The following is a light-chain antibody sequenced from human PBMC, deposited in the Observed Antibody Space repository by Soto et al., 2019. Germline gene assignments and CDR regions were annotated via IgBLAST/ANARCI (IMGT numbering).Light chain of an antibody. V-gene: IGLV2-18*02. J-gene: IGLJ1*01. CDR3: SSYTITTTYV. CDR1: SSDVGSFNR. Sequence: QSALTQPPSVSGSPGQSVAISCTGTSSDVGSFNRVSWYQQPPGTAPKLIISEVSNRPSGVPDRFSGSKSGNTASLTISGLQAEDEADYYCSSYTITTTYVFGTGTKVTVL. CDR2: EVS.